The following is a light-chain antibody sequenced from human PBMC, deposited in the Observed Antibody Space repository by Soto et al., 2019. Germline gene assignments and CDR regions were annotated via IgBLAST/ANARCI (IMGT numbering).Light chain of an antibody. CDR1: SNDVGAYNY. J-gene: IGLJ1*01. CDR3: SSYTSRNIPYV. CDR2: EVS. V-gene: IGLV2-14*01. Sequence: QSVLTQPASVSGSPGQSITISCTGTSNDVGAYNYVSWYQQHPGKAPRLMISEVSNRPSGVSDRFSGSKSGNMASLTISGLQAEDEADYYCSSYTSRNIPYVFGTGTKLTVL.